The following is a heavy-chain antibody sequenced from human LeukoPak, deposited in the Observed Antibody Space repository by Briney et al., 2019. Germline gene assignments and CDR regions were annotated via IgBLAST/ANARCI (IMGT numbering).Heavy chain of an antibody. V-gene: IGHV1-2*02. CDR1: GYTFTGYY. J-gene: IGHJ4*02. CDR3: ARASDLDSFDY. CDR2: ISPNSGGT. Sequence: ASVKVSCKASGYTFTGYYMHWVRQAPGQGLEWMGWISPNSGGTNYAQKSQGRVTMTRDTSISTAYMELSRLRSDDTAVYYCARASDLDSFDYWGQGTLVTVSS.